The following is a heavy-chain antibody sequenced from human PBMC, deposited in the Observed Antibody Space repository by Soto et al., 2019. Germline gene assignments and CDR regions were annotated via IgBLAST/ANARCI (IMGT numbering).Heavy chain of an antibody. Sequence: PGGSLRLSCAASGFTFSSYAMSWVRQAPGKVLEWVSSISVSGGNTYYADSVKGRFTISRDNSKNTLYLQMNSLRAEDTAVYYCAKEYRVPSTMVRGVITPLDYWGQGTLVTVSS. J-gene: IGHJ4*02. CDR1: GFTFSSYA. CDR2: ISVSGGNT. D-gene: IGHD3-10*01. V-gene: IGHV3-23*01. CDR3: AKEYRVPSTMVRGVITPLDY.